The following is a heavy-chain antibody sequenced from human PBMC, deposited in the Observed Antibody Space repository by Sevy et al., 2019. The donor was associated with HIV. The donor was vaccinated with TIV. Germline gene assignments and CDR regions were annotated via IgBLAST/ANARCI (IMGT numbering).Heavy chain of an antibody. Sequence: GGSLRLSCAVSGFPVSSSYMNWVRQAPGKGLEWVSVFYTGSKTDYADSVKGRFTMSRDNSKNTLYLQMNGLRAEDTAVYYCVRDKNAYYYGLDVWGQGTTVTVSS. V-gene: IGHV3-53*01. CDR3: VRDKNAYYYGLDV. CDR1: GFPVSSSY. J-gene: IGHJ6*02. CDR2: FYTGSKT.